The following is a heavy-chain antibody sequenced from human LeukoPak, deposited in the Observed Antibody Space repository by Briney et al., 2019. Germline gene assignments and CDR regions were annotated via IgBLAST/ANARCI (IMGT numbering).Heavy chain of an antibody. CDR2: IYTSGST. Sequence: SQTLSLTCTVSGGSISSGSYYWSWIRQPAGKGLEWIGRIYTSGSTNYNPSLKSRVTISVDTSKNQFSLKLSSVTAADTAVYYCARENMSKYYYDKYNWFDPWGQGTLVTVSS. CDR3: ARENMSKYYYDKYNWFDP. D-gene: IGHD3-22*01. CDR1: GGSISSGSYY. J-gene: IGHJ5*02. V-gene: IGHV4-61*02.